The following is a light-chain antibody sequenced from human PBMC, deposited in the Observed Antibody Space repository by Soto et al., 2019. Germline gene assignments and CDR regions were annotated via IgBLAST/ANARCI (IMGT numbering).Light chain of an antibody. CDR2: RNN. CDR1: SSNIGSNY. J-gene: IGLJ1*01. Sequence: QSVLTQPPSASGTPGQRVTISSSGSSSNIGSNYVYWYQQLPGTAPKLLIYRNNQRPSGVPDRFSGSKPGTSASLAISGLRSEDEADYYCAAWDDSLSAYVFGTGTKVTVL. V-gene: IGLV1-47*01. CDR3: AAWDDSLSAYV.